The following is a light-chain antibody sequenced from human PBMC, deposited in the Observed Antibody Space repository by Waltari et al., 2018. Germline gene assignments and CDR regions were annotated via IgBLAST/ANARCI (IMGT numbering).Light chain of an antibody. Sequence: QLVLTQSPSASASLGASVKLTCTLSSGHSSNVIAWLQQQPEKGPRSLMTVNSDGSHSKGDKIPGRFSGSSPGTVHYLTISSLQSEDEADYYCQTGGHGTWVFGGGTKLTVL. CDR3: QTGGHGTWV. V-gene: IGLV4-69*01. CDR2: VNSDGSH. J-gene: IGLJ3*02. CDR1: SGHSSNV.